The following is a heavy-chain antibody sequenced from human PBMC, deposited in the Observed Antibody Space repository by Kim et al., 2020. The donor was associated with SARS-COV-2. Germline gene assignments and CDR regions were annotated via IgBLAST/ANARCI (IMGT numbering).Heavy chain of an antibody. CDR1: GYTFRSSA. J-gene: IGHJ4*02. CDR3: ARSTILAVTDS. CDR2: INTHTGQT. Sequence: ASVKVSCKASGYTFRSSAMNWVRQAPGQGLEWMGCINTHTGQTTYGQGFRGRFVISVETSVDTAFLEISSLTTEDTAVYYCARSTILAVTDSWGQGTLGTVPS. V-gene: IGHV7-4-1*02.